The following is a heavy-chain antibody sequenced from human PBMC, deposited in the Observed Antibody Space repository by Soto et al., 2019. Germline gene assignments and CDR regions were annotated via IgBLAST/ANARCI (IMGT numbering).Heavy chain of an antibody. CDR3: ARADSGSYCWSGY. CDR2: INPSGGST. J-gene: IGHJ4*02. D-gene: IGHD1-26*01. Sequence: QVQLVQSGAEVKKPGASVKVSCKASGYTFTKYYMHWVRQAPGQGLEWMGIINPSGGSTSYAQKSQGRVTMTRDTSTSTVYMERSSLRSEDTAVYFCARADSGSYCWSGYWGQGTLVTVSS. V-gene: IGHV1-46*01. CDR1: GYTFTKYY.